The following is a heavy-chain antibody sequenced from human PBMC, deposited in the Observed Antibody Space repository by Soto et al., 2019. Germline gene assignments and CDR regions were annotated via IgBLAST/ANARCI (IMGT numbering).Heavy chain of an antibody. CDR1: GLTISGKKY. Sequence: DVQLVESGGGLIQPGESLRLSCAAFGLTISGKKYVAWVRQAPGKGLEWVSALYDVDGSFYADSVKGRFTTSSDSSKTTVYLQMNDLRPDDAAVYYCATWNEREHAYDVGGQGTTVTVS. CDR3: ATWNEREHAYDV. V-gene: IGHV3-53*01. J-gene: IGHJ3*01. D-gene: IGHD1-1*01. CDR2: LYDVDGS.